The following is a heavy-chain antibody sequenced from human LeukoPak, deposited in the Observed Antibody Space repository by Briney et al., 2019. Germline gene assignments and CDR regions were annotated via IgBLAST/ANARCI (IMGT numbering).Heavy chain of an antibody. Sequence: SETLSFTCTVSGVSISSSNSYWGWIRQPPGKGLEWIGSIYYSGSTYYNPSLKSRVTISVDTSKNQFSLKLSSVTAADTAVYYCARHEWQQLVKFDYWGQGALVTVSS. CDR1: GVSISSSNSY. CDR3: ARHEWQQLVKFDY. CDR2: IYYSGST. D-gene: IGHD6-13*01. J-gene: IGHJ4*02. V-gene: IGHV4-39*01.